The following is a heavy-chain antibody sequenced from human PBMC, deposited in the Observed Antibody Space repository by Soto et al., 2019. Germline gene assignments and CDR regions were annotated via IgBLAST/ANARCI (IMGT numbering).Heavy chain of an antibody. CDR3: ARDPNLSLTFHYYGMDV. V-gene: IGHV1-46*01. Sequence: QVQLMQSGAEVKKPGASVKVSCKASGYTFTSYYIHWVRQAPGQGLEWMGIINPSTGSASYARMFQGRVAMTRDTSTSTVYMEVSGLRSEDTAVYYCARDPNLSLTFHYYGMDVWGQGTTVTVSS. J-gene: IGHJ6*02. CDR1: GYTFTSYY. CDR2: INPSTGSA.